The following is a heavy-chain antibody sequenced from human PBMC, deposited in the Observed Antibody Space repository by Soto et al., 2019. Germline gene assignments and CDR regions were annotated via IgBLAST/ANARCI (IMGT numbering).Heavy chain of an antibody. CDR3: AMDFFDSSGYTTTWFDP. Sequence: YGGRISKTPGEGLEWIGSIYHTGNAYYNPSLKSRVTISVDTSKNQFSLKLTSVTAADAALYYCAMDFFDSSGYTTTWFDPWGQGTLVTVSP. D-gene: IGHD3-22*01. J-gene: IGHJ5*02. V-gene: IGHV4-39*01. CDR2: IYHTGNA. CDR1: Y.